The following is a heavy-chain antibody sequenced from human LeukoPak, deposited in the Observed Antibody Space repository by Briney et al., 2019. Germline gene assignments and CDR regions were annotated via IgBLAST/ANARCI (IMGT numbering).Heavy chain of an antibody. Sequence: SETLSLTCTVSGGSFGNYYWSWIRQPPGKGLEWIGYIYDSGTTNYNPSLKSRVTISVDTSKNQFSLTLNSVTAADTAVYYCARDFSAAFDIWGQGTMVTVSS. CDR3: ARDFSAAFDI. V-gene: IGHV4-59*01. D-gene: IGHD2/OR15-2a*01. CDR1: GGSFGNYY. J-gene: IGHJ3*02. CDR2: IYDSGTT.